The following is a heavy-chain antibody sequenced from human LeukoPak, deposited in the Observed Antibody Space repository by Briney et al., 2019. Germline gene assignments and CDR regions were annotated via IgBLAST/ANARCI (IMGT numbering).Heavy chain of an antibody. V-gene: IGHV4-4*07. CDR1: GGSISSYY. CDR3: ARDLNIYDSSGRLDY. CDR2: IYTSGST. J-gene: IGHJ4*02. D-gene: IGHD3-22*01. Sequence: PSETLSLTCTVSGGSISSYYWSWIRQPAGKGLEWIGRIYTSGSTNYNPSLKSRVTMSVGTSKNQFSLKLSSVTAADTAVYYCARDLNIYDSSGRLDYWGQGTLVTVSS.